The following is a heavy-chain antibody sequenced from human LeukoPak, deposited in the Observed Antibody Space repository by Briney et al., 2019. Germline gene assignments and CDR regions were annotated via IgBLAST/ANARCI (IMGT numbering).Heavy chain of an antibody. CDR1: GCTLTELS. V-gene: IGHV1-24*01. CDR3: ATDRTGDMGGNAFDI. Sequence: ASVKVSCKVSGCTLTELSMHWVRQAPGKGLEWMGGFDPEDGETIYAQKFQGRVTMTEDTSTDTAYMELSSLRSEDTAVYYCATDRTGDMGGNAFDIWGQGTMVTVSS. D-gene: IGHD7-27*01. J-gene: IGHJ3*02. CDR2: FDPEDGET.